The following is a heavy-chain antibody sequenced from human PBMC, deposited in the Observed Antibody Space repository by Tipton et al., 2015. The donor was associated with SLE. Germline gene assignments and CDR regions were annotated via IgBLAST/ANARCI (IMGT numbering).Heavy chain of an antibody. V-gene: IGHV4-39*02. CDR1: GGSISSSSYY. J-gene: IGHJ4*02. D-gene: IGHD1-26*01. Sequence: TLSLTCTVSGGSISSSSYYWGWIRQPPGKGLEWIGSIYYSGSTYYNPSLKSRVTISVDTSKNQFSLKLSSVTAADTAVYYCAREWVYSGSYFDYWGQGTLVTVSS. CDR2: IYYSGST. CDR3: AREWVYSGSYFDY.